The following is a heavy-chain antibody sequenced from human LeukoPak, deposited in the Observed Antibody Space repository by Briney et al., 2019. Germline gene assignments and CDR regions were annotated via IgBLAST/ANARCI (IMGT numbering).Heavy chain of an antibody. CDR2: IKQDGSET. V-gene: IGHV3-7*04. D-gene: IGHD6-13*01. J-gene: IGHJ4*02. CDR3: ARGGSDSSWYWVY. CDR1: GFTFGDLW. Sequence: PGGSPRLSCAASGFTFGDLWMTWVRQAPGKGLEWVANIKQDGSETYYVDSVKGRFTVSRDNAKNSLYLQMNSLRVEDTAVYYCARGGSDSSWYWVYWGQGTLVTVSS.